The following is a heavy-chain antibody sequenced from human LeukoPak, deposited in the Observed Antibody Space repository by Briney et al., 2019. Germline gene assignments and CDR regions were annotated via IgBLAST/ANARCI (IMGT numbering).Heavy chain of an antibody. D-gene: IGHD1-14*01. CDR2: LSGRGSSS. CDR1: GFTFSRFA. CDR3: ARAEGVDPFDY. Sequence: GGSLRLSCAASGFTFSRFAMNWVRQAPGKGLEWVSSLSGRGSSSYYADSVKGRFTISRDNSRSTLFLQMSSLRAEDTAIYYFARAEGVDPFDYWGQVTLVTVSS. J-gene: IGHJ4*02. V-gene: IGHV3-23*01.